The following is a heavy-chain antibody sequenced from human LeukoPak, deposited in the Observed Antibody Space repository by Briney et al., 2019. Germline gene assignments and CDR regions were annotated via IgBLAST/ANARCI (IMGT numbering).Heavy chain of an antibody. CDR3: ASTYSSGWELFDP. CDR2: IYSGGST. J-gene: IGHJ5*02. D-gene: IGHD6-19*01. CDR1: GFTVSSNY. V-gene: IGHV3-53*01. Sequence: PGGSLRLSCAASGFTVSSNYMSWVRQAPGKGLEWVSVIYSGGSTYYADSVKGRFTISRDNSKNTLYLQMNSLRAEDTAVYYCASTYSSGWELFDPWGQGTLVTVSS.